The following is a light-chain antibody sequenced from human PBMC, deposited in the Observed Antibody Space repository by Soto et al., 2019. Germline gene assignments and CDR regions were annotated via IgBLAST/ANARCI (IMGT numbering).Light chain of an antibody. J-gene: IGLJ2*01. CDR1: SGHRTYA. CDR2: VNSDGSP. V-gene: IGLV4-69*01. Sequence: QSVLTQSPSASASLGASATLTCTLSSGHRTYAIAWHQQQPEKGPRYLMNVNSDGSPMKGDGSPDRFSGSSSGAERYLAISSLQADDESDYDCQTWGAPVEFGGGTKLTVL. CDR3: QTWGAPVE.